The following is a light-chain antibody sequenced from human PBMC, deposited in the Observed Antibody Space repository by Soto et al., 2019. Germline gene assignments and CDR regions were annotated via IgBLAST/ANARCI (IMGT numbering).Light chain of an antibody. CDR2: DNN. V-gene: IGLV1-51*01. J-gene: IGLJ3*02. Sequence: QSALTQPASVSGSPGQSITISCTGTSSNIGDNSVSWYQHFPGTAPKVLIYDNNRRPSGIPDRFSGSKSGTSATLTIIGLQTGDEADYYCATWDSALSAGVFGGGTKLTVL. CDR3: ATWDSALSAGV. CDR1: SSNIGDNS.